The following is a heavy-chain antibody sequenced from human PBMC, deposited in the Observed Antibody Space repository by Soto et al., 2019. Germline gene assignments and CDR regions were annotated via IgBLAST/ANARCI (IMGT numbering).Heavy chain of an antibody. V-gene: IGHV3-7*01. D-gene: IGHD3-16*02. CDR1: GFTFSSNG. CDR2: IKQDGSEK. Sequence: EVQLVESGGGLFQPGGSRRLPLAASGFTFSSNGRNWFRRPPGKGLEGVANIKQDGSEKSYVDSVKARLPISRDNAKKSLYLQVNSLRAEDTAVYYCARDYQIGRTGYYYGMDVWGQGTTVTVSS. J-gene: IGHJ6*02. CDR3: ARDYQIGRTGYYYGMDV.